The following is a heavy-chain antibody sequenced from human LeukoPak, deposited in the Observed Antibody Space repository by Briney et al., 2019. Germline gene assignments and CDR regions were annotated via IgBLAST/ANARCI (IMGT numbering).Heavy chain of an antibody. J-gene: IGHJ4*02. CDR1: GGSISSNNW. CDR3: ARDGYYDSSGHLDY. Sequence: SETLCLTCAVSGGSISSNNWWGWVRQPPGKGLEWIGYIYYSGSTYYNPSLKSRVTISVDTSKNQFSLKLSSMTAADTAVYYCARDGYYDSSGHLDYWGQGTLVTVSS. D-gene: IGHD3-22*01. V-gene: IGHV4-30-4*01. CDR2: IYYSGST.